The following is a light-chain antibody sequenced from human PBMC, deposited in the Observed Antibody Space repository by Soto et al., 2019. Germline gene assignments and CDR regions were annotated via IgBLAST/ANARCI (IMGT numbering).Light chain of an antibody. J-gene: IGLJ3*02. V-gene: IGLV2-23*01. CDR1: SSDIGSFNL. CDR3: CSYAGSSTWV. CDR2: EDT. Sequence: QSALTQPASVSGSPGQSITISCTGTSSDIGSFNLVSWYQHHPGKAPKLIIHEDTKRPSGVSYRFSGSKSGLTASLTLSGLQAEDEADYCCCSYAGSSTWVFGGGTKLTVL.